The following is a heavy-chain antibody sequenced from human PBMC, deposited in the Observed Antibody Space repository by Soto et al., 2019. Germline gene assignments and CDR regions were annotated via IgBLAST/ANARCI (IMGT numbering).Heavy chain of an antibody. CDR2: ISSSGGST. D-gene: IGHD6-13*01. V-gene: IGHV3-23*01. CDR1: GFTFRSYA. Sequence: EVPLLESGGGLVQPGGSLRLSCAASGFTFRSYAMSWVRQAPGKGLEWVSAISSSGGSTYYADSVKGRFTISRDNSNNTLYLQMISLRAEDTAVYYCAKGYSSSWYFDYWGQGTLVTVSS. J-gene: IGHJ4*02. CDR3: AKGYSSSWYFDY.